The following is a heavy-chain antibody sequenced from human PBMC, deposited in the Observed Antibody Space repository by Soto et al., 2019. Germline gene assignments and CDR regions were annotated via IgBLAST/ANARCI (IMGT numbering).Heavy chain of an antibody. D-gene: IGHD6-19*01. CDR1: GGSISSSNW. J-gene: IGHJ3*01. V-gene: IGHV4-4*02. CDR3: ARDSASSGVFT. CDR2: ISRSGTT. Sequence: QVQLQESGPGLVKPSGTLSLTCAVTGGSISSSNWWTWVRQPPGEGLGWVGEISRSGTTNYKPSLKSPVRISVAKSRNESSLNLGPVTAADTAMYYCARDSASSGVFTWGQGTMVSVSS.